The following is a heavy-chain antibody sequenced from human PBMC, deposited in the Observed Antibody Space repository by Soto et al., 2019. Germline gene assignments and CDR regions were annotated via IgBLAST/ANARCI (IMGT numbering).Heavy chain of an antibody. CDR3: AKQTSDSTWYGGIDY. J-gene: IGHJ4*02. Sequence: PSQTLSLTCAISGDSVSSNTAAWNWIRQSPSRGLEWLGRTYYRSKWHNDYAVSVKSRIIINPDTSKNHVSLQLNSATPEDTAIYYCAKQTSDSTWYGGIDYWGQGTMVTVSS. CDR1: GDSVSSNTAA. V-gene: IGHV6-1*01. CDR2: TYYRSKWHN. D-gene: IGHD6-13*01.